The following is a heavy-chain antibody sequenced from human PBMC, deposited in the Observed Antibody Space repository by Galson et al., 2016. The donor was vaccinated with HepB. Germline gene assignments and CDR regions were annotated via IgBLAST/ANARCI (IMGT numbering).Heavy chain of an antibody. Sequence: SLRLSCAVSGFTFSIYAMSWVRQAPGKGQEWVSAISSSGDRVYYAYSVKGRFTISRDNSKNTLYLQMNSLRAEDAAVYYCAKDGGPEYGGSSRAPYYCDYWGQGTLVTVSS. V-gene: IGHV3-23*01. CDR1: GFTFSIYA. J-gene: IGHJ4*02. D-gene: IGHD6-6*01. CDR3: AKDGGPEYGGSSRAPYYCDY. CDR2: ISSSGDRV.